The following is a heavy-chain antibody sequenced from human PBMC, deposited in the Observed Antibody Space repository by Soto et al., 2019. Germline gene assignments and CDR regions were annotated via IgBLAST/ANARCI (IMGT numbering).Heavy chain of an antibody. CDR3: AKSFCASSSCFFLCVDP. Sequence: EVQLLESGGGLVQPGGSLRLSCAASGFTFSDYAMSWVRQAPGKGLECLSLSSGTGVPTLYAGSVKGRSSVSRDNSKNALFLEMNDLRVDDTAIYYCAKSFCASSSCFFLCVDPWGPGTLVTVSS. CDR1: GFTFSDYA. CDR2: SSGTGVPT. J-gene: IGHJ5*02. V-gene: IGHV3-23*01. D-gene: IGHD2-2*01.